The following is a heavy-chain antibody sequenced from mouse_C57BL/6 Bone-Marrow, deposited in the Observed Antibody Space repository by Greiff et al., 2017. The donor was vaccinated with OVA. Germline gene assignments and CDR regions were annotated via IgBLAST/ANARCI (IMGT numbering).Heavy chain of an antibody. CDR3: ARKNYSNYEAMDY. V-gene: IGHV1-54*01. CDR2: INPGSGGT. D-gene: IGHD2-5*01. Sequence: LVESGAELVRPGTSVKVSCKASGYAFTNYLIEWVKQRPGQGLEWIGVINPGSGGTNYNEKFKGKATLTADKSSSTAYMQLSSLTSEDSAVYFCARKNYSNYEAMDYWGQGTSVTVSS. J-gene: IGHJ4*01. CDR1: GYAFTNYL.